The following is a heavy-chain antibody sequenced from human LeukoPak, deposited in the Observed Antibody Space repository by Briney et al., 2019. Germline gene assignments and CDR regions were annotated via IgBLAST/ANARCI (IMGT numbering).Heavy chain of an antibody. CDR1: GGSISSYY. D-gene: IGHD3-10*01. CDR3: ARQRWFGELSDY. Sequence: SETLSLTCTVSGGSISSYYWSWIRQPPGKGLEWIGYIYYSGSTNYNPSLKSRVTISVDTSKNQFSLKLSSVTAADTAVYYCARQRWFGELSDYWGQGTLVTVSS. V-gene: IGHV4-59*08. J-gene: IGHJ4*02. CDR2: IYYSGST.